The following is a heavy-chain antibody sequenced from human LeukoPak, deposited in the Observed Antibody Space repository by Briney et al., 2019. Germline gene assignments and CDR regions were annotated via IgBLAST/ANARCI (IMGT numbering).Heavy chain of an antibody. V-gene: IGHV4-34*01. CDR3: ARRGLGTRQRGYYYYYMDV. CDR1: GGSFSGYY. CDR2: INHSGST. J-gene: IGHJ6*03. D-gene: IGHD2-8*01. Sequence: KPSETLSLTCAVYGGSFSGYYWSWIRQPPGKGLEWIGEINHSGSTNYNPSLKSRVTISVDTSKNQFSLKLSSVTAADTAVYYCARRGLGTRQRGYYYYYMDVWGKGTTVTISS.